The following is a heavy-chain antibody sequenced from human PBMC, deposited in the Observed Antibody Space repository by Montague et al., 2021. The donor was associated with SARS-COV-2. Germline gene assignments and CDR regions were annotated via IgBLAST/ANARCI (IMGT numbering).Heavy chain of an antibody. CDR3: ARVHFVSSGWYPDAFDI. CDR2: IYYSGST. J-gene: IGHJ3*02. Sequence: TLSLTCTVSGGSINSGGYYWSWIRQHPGKGLEWIGYIYYSGSTYYNPSLKSRLTISVDTSKNQFSLKLSSVTAADTAVYYCARVHFVSSGWYPDAFDIGGQGKRVTVSS. CDR1: GGSINSGGYY. D-gene: IGHD6-19*01. V-gene: IGHV4-31*03.